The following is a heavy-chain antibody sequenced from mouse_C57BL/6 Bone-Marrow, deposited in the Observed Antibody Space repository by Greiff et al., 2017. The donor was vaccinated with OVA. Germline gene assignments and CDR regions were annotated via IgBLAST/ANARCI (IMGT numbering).Heavy chain of an antibody. CDR3: ARGGGAWFAY. Sequence: VQLQQPGAELVKPGASVKLSCKASGYTFTSYWMHWVKQRPGQGLEWIGMIHPNSGSTNYNEKFKSKATLTVDKSSSTAYMELRSLTSEDSAVYFCARGGGAWFAYWGQGTLVTVSA. CDR1: GYTFTSYW. J-gene: IGHJ3*01. D-gene: IGHD1-1*02. CDR2: IHPNSGST. V-gene: IGHV1-64*01.